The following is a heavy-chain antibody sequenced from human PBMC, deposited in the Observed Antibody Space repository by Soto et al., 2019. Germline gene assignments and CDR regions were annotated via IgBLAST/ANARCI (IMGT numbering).Heavy chain of an antibody. Sequence: QVQLVESGGGVVQPGRSLRLSCAASGFTFSSYGMHWVRQAPGKGPEWVAVIWYDGNNKYYADSVKGRFTISRDNSKNTLYLQMNSLRAEDTAVYYCARDRPYYDSSDIDGFDYWGQGTLVTVSS. CDR2: IWYDGNNK. V-gene: IGHV3-33*01. D-gene: IGHD3-22*01. CDR3: ARDRPYYDSSDIDGFDY. J-gene: IGHJ4*02. CDR1: GFTFSSYG.